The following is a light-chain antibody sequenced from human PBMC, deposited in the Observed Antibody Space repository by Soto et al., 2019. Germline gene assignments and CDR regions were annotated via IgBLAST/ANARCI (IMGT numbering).Light chain of an antibody. V-gene: IGKV3-20*01. CDR1: QSVSSSY. J-gene: IGKJ4*01. CDR3: QQYGSSPT. Sequence: EIVLTQSPGTLSLSPGERATLSCRASQSVSSSYLAWYQQKPGQAPRLLIYVASSRATGIPDRFSGSGSGTVFTLTISRLEPEDFAVYYCQQYGSSPTFGRGTKVEIK. CDR2: VAS.